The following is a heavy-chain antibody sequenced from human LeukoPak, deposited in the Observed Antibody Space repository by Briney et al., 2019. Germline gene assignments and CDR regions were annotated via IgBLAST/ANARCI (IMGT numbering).Heavy chain of an antibody. D-gene: IGHD5-18*01. V-gene: IGHV4-4*02. CDR1: GFTFSRSW. CDR3: AKSNGYGLVDI. Sequence: GSLRLSCAAFGFTFSRSWMSWVRQAPGKGLEWIGNIFYSGSTYYSPSLRSRVTISLDTSRNQFSLKLNSVTAADTAVYYCAKSNGYGLVDIWGQGTMVTVSS. CDR2: IFYSGST. J-gene: IGHJ3*02.